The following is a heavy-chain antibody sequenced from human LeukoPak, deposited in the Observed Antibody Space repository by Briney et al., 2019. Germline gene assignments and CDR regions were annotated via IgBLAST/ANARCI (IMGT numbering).Heavy chain of an antibody. CDR1: GFTFSSYA. J-gene: IGHJ4*02. CDR3: AKEGQLWSWLLFDY. CDR2: ISGSGGIT. D-gene: IGHD5-18*01. Sequence: PGGSLRLSCAASGFTFSSYAMSWVRQAPGKGLEGVSAISGSGGITYYADSVKGRFTISRDNSKNTLYLQMNSLRAEDTAVYYCAKEGQLWSWLLFDYWGQGTLVTVSS. V-gene: IGHV3-23*01.